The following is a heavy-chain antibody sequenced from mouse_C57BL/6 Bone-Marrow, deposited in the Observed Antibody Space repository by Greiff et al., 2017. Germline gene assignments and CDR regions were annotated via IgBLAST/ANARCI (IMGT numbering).Heavy chain of an antibody. CDR1: GYTFTDYY. J-gene: IGHJ2*01. Sequence: VQLQQSGPELVKPGASVKISCKASGYTFTDYYMNWVKQSHGKSLEWIGDINPNNGGTSYNQKFKGKATLTVDKSSSTAYMELRSLTSEDSAVYYCARRITTVERAFDYWGQGTTLTVSS. CDR3: ARRITTVERAFDY. CDR2: INPNNGGT. V-gene: IGHV1-26*01. D-gene: IGHD1-1*01.